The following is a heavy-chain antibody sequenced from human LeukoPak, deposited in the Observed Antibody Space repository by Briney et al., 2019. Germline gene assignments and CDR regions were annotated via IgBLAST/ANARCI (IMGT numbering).Heavy chain of an antibody. CDR1: GDSVSGISFY. J-gene: IGHJ4*02. V-gene: IGHV4-61*01. CDR2: IQYSGST. Sequence: SETLSLTCTVSGDSVSGISFYWSWIRQPPGKGLQYIGYIQYSGSTNDNPSLKSRVTISVDTSKNQFSLKLSSVTAADTAVYYCARYYDRSGYWSTPHFDYWGQGTLVTVSS. CDR3: ARYYDRSGYWSTPHFDY. D-gene: IGHD3-22*01.